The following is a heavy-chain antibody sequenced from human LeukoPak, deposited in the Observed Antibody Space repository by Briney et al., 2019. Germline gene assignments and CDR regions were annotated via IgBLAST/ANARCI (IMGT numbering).Heavy chain of an antibody. D-gene: IGHD2-8*01. CDR3: AKGSSPLEVMVYASDY. CDR1: GFTFSTYA. J-gene: IGHJ4*02. CDR2: ISGSGGST. V-gene: IGHV3-23*01. Sequence: GGSLRLSCAASGFTFSTYAMIWVRQAPGKGLEWVSAISGSGGSTYYADYVKGRFTISRDNSKNTLYLQMNSLRAEDTAVYYCAKGSSPLEVMVYASDYWGQGTLVTASS.